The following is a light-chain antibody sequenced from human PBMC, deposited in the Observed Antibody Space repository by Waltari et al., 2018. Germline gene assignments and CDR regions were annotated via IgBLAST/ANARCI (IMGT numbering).Light chain of an antibody. CDR3: SSYISSSTLEL. V-gene: IGLV2-14*03. CDR1: SSDVGGYNY. CDR2: DVS. Sequence: QSALTQPASVSGSPGQSITISCPGTSSDVGGYNYVSWYQQHPGKAPKLMIYDVSNRPSGGSNRFSGSKSGNTASLTISGLQAEDEADYYCSSYISSSTLELFGGGTSLTVL. J-gene: IGLJ2*01.